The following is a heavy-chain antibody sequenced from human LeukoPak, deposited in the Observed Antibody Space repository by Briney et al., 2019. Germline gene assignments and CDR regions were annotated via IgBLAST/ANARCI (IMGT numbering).Heavy chain of an antibody. CDR1: GFTFSSYA. CDR2: ISGSGGST. Sequence: PGGSLRLSCAASGFTFSSYAMSWVRQAPGKGLEWVSAISGSGGSTYYADSVKGRFTISRDNSKNTLYLQMNSLRAEDTAVYYCAKDGWDYYDSSGYYTPLQHWGQGTLVTVSS. D-gene: IGHD3-22*01. CDR3: AKDGWDYYDSSGYYTPLQH. J-gene: IGHJ1*01. V-gene: IGHV3-23*01.